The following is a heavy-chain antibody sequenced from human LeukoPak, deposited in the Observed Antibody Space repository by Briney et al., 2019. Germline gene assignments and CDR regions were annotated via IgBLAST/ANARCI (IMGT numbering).Heavy chain of an antibody. CDR3: ARDNDMGFEY. V-gene: IGHV4-34*01. J-gene: IGHJ4*02. D-gene: IGHD3-9*01. CDR1: GGSFSGYY. CDR2: INHGGST. Sequence: SETLSHTCAVYGGSFSGYYWSWIRQPPGKGLEWIGEINHGGSTNYNPSLKSRITMSVDTSKNQFSLKLSSVTAVDTAVYYCARDNDMGFEYWGQGTLVTVSS.